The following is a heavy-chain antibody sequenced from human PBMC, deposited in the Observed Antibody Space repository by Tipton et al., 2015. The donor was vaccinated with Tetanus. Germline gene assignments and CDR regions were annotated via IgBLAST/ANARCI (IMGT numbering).Heavy chain of an antibody. J-gene: IGHJ4*02. V-gene: IGHV5-51*01. D-gene: IGHD3-10*01. CDR1: GYTFTNFW. Sequence: QLVQSGAEVKKPGESLKISCKTSGYTFTNFWIGWVRQMPGKGLEWMGTIYPGDSRVIYSTSFQGHVTISADKSITTAYLHWSSLQASDTAMYFCARTGSPFDYWGQGTPITVSS. CDR2: IYPGDSRV. CDR3: ARTGSPFDY.